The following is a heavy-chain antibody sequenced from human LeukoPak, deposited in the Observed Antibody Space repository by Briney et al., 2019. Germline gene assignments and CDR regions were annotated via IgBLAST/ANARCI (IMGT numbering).Heavy chain of an antibody. V-gene: IGHV3-9*01. CDR2: ISWNSGSI. J-gene: IGHJ6*02. Sequence: GGSLRLSCAASGFTFDDYAMHWVRQAPGKGLEWVSGISWNSGSIGYADSVKGRFTISRDNAKNSLYLQMNSLRAEDTALYYCAKGRQLDYYYYGMDVWGQGTTVTVSS. CDR3: AKGRQLDYYYYGMDV. CDR1: GFTFDDYA. D-gene: IGHD6-13*01.